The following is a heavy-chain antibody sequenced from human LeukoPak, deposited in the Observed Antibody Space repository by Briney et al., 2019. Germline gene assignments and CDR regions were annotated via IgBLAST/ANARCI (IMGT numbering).Heavy chain of an antibody. CDR1: GFTFTSSA. D-gene: IGHD3-22*01. CDR3: AAAYDSSGYPDASDI. CDR2: IVVGSGNT. Sequence: SVKVSCKASGFTFTSSAMQWVRQARGQRLEWIGWIVVGSGNTNYAQKFQERVTITRDMSTSTAYMELSSLRSEDTAVYYCAAAYDSSGYPDASDIWGQGTMVTVSS. V-gene: IGHV1-58*02. J-gene: IGHJ3*02.